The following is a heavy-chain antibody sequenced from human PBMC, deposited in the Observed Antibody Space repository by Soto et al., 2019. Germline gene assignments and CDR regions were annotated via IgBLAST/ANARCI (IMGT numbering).Heavy chain of an antibody. V-gene: IGHV1-69*06. CDR2: IIPIFGTA. Sequence: SVKVSCKASGVTFSSYAISWVRQAPGQGLEWMGGIIPIFGTANYAQKFQGRVTITADKSTSTAYMELSSLRSEDTAVYYCARDHDYYDSSGYYHWSDPWGQGTLVTVSS. D-gene: IGHD3-22*01. CDR1: GVTFSSYA. CDR3: ARDHDYYDSSGYYHWSDP. J-gene: IGHJ5*02.